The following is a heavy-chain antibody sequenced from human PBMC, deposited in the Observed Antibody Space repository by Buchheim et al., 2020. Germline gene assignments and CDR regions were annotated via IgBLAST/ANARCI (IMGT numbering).Heavy chain of an antibody. J-gene: IGHJ3*02. D-gene: IGHD2-8*01. CDR2: ISSSSSYI. CDR1: GFTFSSYS. V-gene: IGHV3-21*01. Sequence: EVQLVESGGGLVKPGGSLRLSCAASGFTFSSYSMNWVRQAPGQGLEWVSSISSSSSYIYSADSVKGRFTISRDNAKNSLYLQMNSLRAEDTAVYYCASEYCTNGVCSDAFDIWGQGT. CDR3: ASEYCTNGVCSDAFDI.